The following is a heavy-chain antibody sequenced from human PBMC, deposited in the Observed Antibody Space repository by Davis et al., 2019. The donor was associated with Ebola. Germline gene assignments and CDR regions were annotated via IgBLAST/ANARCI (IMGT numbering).Heavy chain of an antibody. CDR1: GFTFSSSA. CDR3: AKGGGTSSSDFRRT. J-gene: IGHJ5*02. V-gene: IGHV3-23*01. Sequence: GGSLRLSCAASGFTFSSSAMRWVRQAPGKGLEWVSGISGSGATTNYADSVKGRFTISRDNSKNTLFLQMNSLRAEDTAVYYCAKGGGTSSSDFRRTWRQGTLVTVSS. D-gene: IGHD6-6*01. CDR2: ISGSGATT.